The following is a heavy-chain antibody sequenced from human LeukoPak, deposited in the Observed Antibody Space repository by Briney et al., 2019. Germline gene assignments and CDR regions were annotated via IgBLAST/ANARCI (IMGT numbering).Heavy chain of an antibody. V-gene: IGHV3-21*01. Sequence: PGGPLRLSCAASGFTFSSYSMNWVRQAPGKGLEWVSSISSSSSYIYYADSVKGRFTISRDNAKNSLYLQMNSLRAEDTAVYYCARDAAAGTDYWGQGTLVTVSS. J-gene: IGHJ4*02. CDR3: ARDAAAGTDY. CDR2: ISSSSSYI. D-gene: IGHD6-13*01. CDR1: GFTFSSYS.